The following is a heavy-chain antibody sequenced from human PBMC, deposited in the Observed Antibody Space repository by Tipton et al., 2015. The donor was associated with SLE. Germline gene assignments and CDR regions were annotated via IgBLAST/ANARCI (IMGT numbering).Heavy chain of an antibody. J-gene: IGHJ4*02. D-gene: IGHD3-10*01. V-gene: IGHV4-34*01. Sequence: TLSLTCAVYGGSFSGYYWSWIRQPPGKGLEWIGEINHSGSTNYNPSLKSRVTISVDTSKNQFSLKLSSVTAADTAVYYCARGEDYYGSEGWGQGTLVTVSS. CDR1: GGSFSGYY. CDR3: ARGEDYYGSEG. CDR2: INHSGST.